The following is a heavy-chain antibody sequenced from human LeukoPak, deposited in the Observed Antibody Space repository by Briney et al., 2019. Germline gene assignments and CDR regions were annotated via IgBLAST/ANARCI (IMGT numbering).Heavy chain of an antibody. V-gene: IGHV4-61*05. J-gene: IGHJ4*02. Sequence: PSETLSLTCTVSGGSISSSSYYWGWIRQPPGKGLEWMGFFYYSGSTYINPSLKSRVTISADTSKNQFSLKVDALTAADTAIYYCARGGGVGSTSLDYWGQGILVTVSS. CDR2: FYYSGST. CDR1: GGSISSSSYY. CDR3: ARGGGVGSTSLDY. D-gene: IGHD3-16*01.